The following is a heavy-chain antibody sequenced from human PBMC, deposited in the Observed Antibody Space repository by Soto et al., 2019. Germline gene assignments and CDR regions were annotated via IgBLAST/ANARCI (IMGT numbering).Heavy chain of an antibody. Sequence: ASVKVSCKASGYTFTSYDINWVRQATGQGLEWMGWMNPNSGNTGYAQKFQGRVTMTRNTSISTAYMELSSLRSEDTAVYYCARGYANWGSTTYYYMDVWGKGTTVT. J-gene: IGHJ6*03. CDR2: MNPNSGNT. V-gene: IGHV1-8*01. CDR1: GYTFTSYD. CDR3: ARGYANWGSTTYYYMDV. D-gene: IGHD7-27*01.